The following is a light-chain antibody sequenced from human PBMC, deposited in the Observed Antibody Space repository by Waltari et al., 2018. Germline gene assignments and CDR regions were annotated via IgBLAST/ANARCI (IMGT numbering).Light chain of an antibody. CDR1: QSVSSNY. V-gene: IGKV3-20*01. Sequence: EIVLTQSPGTLSLSPGESATLSCRASQSVSSNYLDWYQQKPGQAPRLLIYGASNRATGVPDRFSGSGSGTAFTLTISRLEPEDFAVYYCQQYGSSPPKYTFGQGTKLEI. J-gene: IGKJ2*01. CDR2: GAS. CDR3: QQYGSSPPKYT.